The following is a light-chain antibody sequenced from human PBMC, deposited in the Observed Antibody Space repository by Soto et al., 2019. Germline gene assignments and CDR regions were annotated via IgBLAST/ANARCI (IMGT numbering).Light chain of an antibody. CDR1: RSIGNY. Sequence: DIQMTQSPSSLSASVGDRVTITCPASRSIGNYLNWYQQKPESAPKLLIYLTSSLQSGVPSRFSGSGSGTDFTLTISSLQPEDFATYYCQQSYSTPYSFGQGTKLEIK. CDR3: QQSYSTPYS. CDR2: LTS. J-gene: IGKJ2*01. V-gene: IGKV1-39*01.